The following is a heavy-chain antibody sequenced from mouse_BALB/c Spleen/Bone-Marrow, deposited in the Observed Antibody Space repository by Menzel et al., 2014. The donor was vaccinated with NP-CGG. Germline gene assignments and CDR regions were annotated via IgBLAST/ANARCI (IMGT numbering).Heavy chain of an antibody. CDR3: ARWYRDPHFAMDY. Sequence: QVHVKQSGAELVRPGSPVKISCKASGYAFSSYWMNWVKQRPGQGLEWIGQIYPGDGDTNYNGNFKDKATLTVDRSSSTAFMQLSSLTSEDSAVYFCARWYRDPHFAMDYWGPGASVTVSS. D-gene: IGHD2-14*01. J-gene: IGHJ4*01. V-gene: IGHV1-80*01. CDR1: GYAFSSYW. CDR2: IYPGDGDT.